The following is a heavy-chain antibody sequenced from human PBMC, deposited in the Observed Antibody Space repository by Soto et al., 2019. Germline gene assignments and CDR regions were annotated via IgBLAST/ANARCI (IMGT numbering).Heavy chain of an antibody. Sequence: PVGSLRLSGAPSGFTFSNYAMSWVRQAPGKGLEGVSGISESGGSTYYTDSVKGRFTISRDNSKNTLYLQMNSLRAEDTAVYYCAKEIYDSSGYYHGGYFDYWGQGTLVTVSS. D-gene: IGHD3-22*01. CDR2: ISESGGST. V-gene: IGHV3-23*01. CDR3: AKEIYDSSGYYHGGYFDY. J-gene: IGHJ4*02. CDR1: GFTFSNYA.